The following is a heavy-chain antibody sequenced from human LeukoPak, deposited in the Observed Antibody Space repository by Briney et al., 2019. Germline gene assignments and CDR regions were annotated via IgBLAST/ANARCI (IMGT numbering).Heavy chain of an antibody. CDR1: GFTVSINY. CDR3: AEVSPTGRAFDC. Sequence: PGGSLRLSCAASGFTVSINYMSWVRQAPGEGLEWVSVIYTTGKTYYADSVKGRFSISRDNSKNTVYLQMNSLRAEDTAVYYCAEVSPTGRAFDCWGQGTLVTVSS. D-gene: IGHD1-1*01. V-gene: IGHV3-53*01. J-gene: IGHJ4*02. CDR2: IYTTGKT.